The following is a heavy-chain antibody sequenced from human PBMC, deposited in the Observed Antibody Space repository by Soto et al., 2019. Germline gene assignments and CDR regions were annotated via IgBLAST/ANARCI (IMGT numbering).Heavy chain of an antibody. V-gene: IGHV3-7*04. D-gene: IGHD1-26*01. J-gene: IGHJ4*02. CDR1: ESTVRRDW. Sequence: EVHLVESGGGLVQTGGSLRLSCAISESTVRRDWMNWVRQAPGKGLEWVAHTNQDGSEKYYVDSVKGRFTITRDNAKNTLYHQMNSLRVGDTAMYYCSGGVGDAFWGQGTLVTVSS. CDR2: TNQDGSEK. CDR3: SGGVGDAF.